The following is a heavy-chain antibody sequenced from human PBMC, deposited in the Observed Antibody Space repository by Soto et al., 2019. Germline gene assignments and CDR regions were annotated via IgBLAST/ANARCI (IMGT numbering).Heavy chain of an antibody. J-gene: IGHJ5*02. CDR1: GFTFDDYA. D-gene: IGHD2-21*01. V-gene: IGHV3-9*01. CDR3: ARTIAESWFDP. Sequence: DVQLVESGGGLVQPGRSLRLSCAASGFTFDDYAMHWVRQAPGKGLEWVSGISWNSGSIGYADSVKGRFTISRDNAKNSLYLQMNSLRAEDTALYYCARTIAESWFDPWGQGTLVTVSS. CDR2: ISWNSGSI.